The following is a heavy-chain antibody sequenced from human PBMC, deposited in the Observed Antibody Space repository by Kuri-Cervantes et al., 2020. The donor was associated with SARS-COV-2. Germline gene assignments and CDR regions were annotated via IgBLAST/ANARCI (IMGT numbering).Heavy chain of an antibody. Sequence: GGSLRLSCAASGFTFSSYWMSWVRQAPGKGLEWVGRIKSKTDGGTTDYAAPVRGRFTISRDDSKNTLYLQLKSLKIEDTAVYYCTTAVFGVAKPADYWGQGTLVTVSS. CDR1: GFTFSSYW. CDR2: IKSKTDGGTT. J-gene: IGHJ4*02. D-gene: IGHD3-3*01. V-gene: IGHV3-15*01. CDR3: TTAVFGVAKPADY.